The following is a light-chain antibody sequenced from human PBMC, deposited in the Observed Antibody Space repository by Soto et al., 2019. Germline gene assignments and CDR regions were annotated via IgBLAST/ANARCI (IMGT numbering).Light chain of an antibody. Sequence: QSVLTQPASVSGSPGQSITISCTGTSSDIGGYKDVSWYQQHPGKAPKLMIYEVSNRPSGVSNRFSGSQSGNTASLTISGLQAEDEANYYCSSYTTSNTPLYVFGTGTKVTVL. V-gene: IGLV2-14*01. CDR2: EVS. CDR3: SSYTTSNTPLYV. J-gene: IGLJ1*01. CDR1: SSDIGGYKD.